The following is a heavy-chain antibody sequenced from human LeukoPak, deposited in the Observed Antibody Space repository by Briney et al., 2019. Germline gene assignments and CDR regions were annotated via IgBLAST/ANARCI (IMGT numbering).Heavy chain of an antibody. D-gene: IGHD3-10*01. J-gene: IGHJ4*02. CDR3: ARGYMVRGVTFDY. Sequence: PGGSLRLSCAASGFTFSDYYMSWIRQAPGQGLEWVSYISSSSSYTNYADSVKGRFTISRDNAMNSLYLQMNSLRAEDTAVYYCARGYMVRGVTFDYWGQGTLVTVSS. V-gene: IGHV3-11*06. CDR2: ISSSSSYT. CDR1: GFTFSDYY.